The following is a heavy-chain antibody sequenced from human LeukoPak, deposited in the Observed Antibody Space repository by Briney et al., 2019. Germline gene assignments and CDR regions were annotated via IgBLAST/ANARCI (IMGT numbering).Heavy chain of an antibody. CDR3: ARGLRLTGDY. J-gene: IGHJ4*02. CDR1: GGSFSGYY. D-gene: IGHD1-20*01. CDR2: INHSGST. Sequence: SETLSLTCAVYGGSFSGYYWSWIRQPPGKGLEWIGEINHSGSTNYNPSLKSRVTISVDTSKNQFSLKLSSVTAADTAVYYCARGLRLTGDYWGQGTLVTVSS. V-gene: IGHV4-34*01.